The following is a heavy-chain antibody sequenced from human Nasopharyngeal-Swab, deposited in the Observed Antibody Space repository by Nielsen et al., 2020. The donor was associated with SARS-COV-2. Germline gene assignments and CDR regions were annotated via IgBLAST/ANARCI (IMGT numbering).Heavy chain of an antibody. CDR1: GFTFSSYG. CDR2: ISYDGSNK. D-gene: IGHD2-2*01. CDR3: ARSYCSSTSCYEDPYDILTGPFDY. Sequence: GGSLGLSGAASGFTFSSYGMHWVRQAPGKGLEWVAVISYDGSNKYYADSVKGRFTISRDNSKNTLYLQMNSLRAEDTAVYYCARSYCSSTSCYEDPYDILTGPFDYWGQGTLVTVSS. V-gene: IGHV3-30*03. J-gene: IGHJ4*02.